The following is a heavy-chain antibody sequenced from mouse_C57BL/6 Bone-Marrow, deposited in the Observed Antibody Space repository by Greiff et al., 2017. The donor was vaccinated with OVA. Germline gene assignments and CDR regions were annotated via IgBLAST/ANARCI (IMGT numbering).Heavy chain of an antibody. J-gene: IGHJ3*01. V-gene: IGHV1-82*01. D-gene: IGHD2-12*01. Sequence: QVQLQQSGPELVKPGASVKISCKASGYAFSSSWMNWVKQRPGKGLEWIGRLYPGDGDTNYNGKFKGKATLTADKSSSTAYMQLSSLTSEDSAVYFCAPLRAWFAYWGQGTLVTVSA. CDR1: GYAFSSSW. CDR2: LYPGDGDT. CDR3: APLRAWFAY.